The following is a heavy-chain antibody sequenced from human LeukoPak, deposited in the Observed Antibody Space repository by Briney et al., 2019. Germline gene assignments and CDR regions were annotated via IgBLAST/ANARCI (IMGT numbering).Heavy chain of an antibody. CDR1: GFTFSGYW. CDR2: IKQDGSVK. Sequence: GGSLRLSCAASGFTFSGYWMMWVRQTPGKGLEWVANIKQDGSVKQYVDSVKGRFTISRDNAKNSLYLQMDSLRAEDTAVYYCARDYHTYGDFHAFDIWGQGTMVTVSS. J-gene: IGHJ3*02. V-gene: IGHV3-7*01. CDR3: ARDYHTYGDFHAFDI. D-gene: IGHD4-17*01.